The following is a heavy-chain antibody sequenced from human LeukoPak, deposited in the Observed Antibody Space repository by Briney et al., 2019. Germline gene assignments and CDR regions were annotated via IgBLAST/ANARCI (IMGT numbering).Heavy chain of an antibody. D-gene: IGHD5-18*01. CDR1: GGSLSGHY. J-gene: IGHJ2*01. Sequence: SETLSLTCTISGGSLSGHYWSWIRQPPGKGLEWIAYIYYSGSTNYNPSLKSRVTISVDTSKNQFSLKLSSVTAADTAVYYCARLSETAKAGLYWYIALWGRGALVTVSS. CDR2: IYYSGST. V-gene: IGHV4-59*08. CDR3: ARLSETAKAGLYWYIAL.